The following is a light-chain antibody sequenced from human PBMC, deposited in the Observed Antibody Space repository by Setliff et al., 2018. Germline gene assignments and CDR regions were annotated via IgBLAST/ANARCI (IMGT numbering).Light chain of an antibody. CDR2: DVT. CDR3: CSYAGSYTLV. V-gene: IGLV2-11*01. CDR1: SSDIGGYNY. J-gene: IGLJ2*01. Sequence: QSVLTQPRSVSGSPGQSVTISCTGTSSDIGGYNYVSWYQQHPGKAPKLMIYDVTKRPSGVPDRSSGSKSGNTASLTISGLQADDEADYYCCSYAGSYTLVFGGGTK.